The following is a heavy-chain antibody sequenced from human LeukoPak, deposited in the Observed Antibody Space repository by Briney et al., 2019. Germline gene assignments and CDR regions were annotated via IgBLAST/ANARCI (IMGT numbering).Heavy chain of an antibody. J-gene: IGHJ5*02. CDR2: MYYSGTI. D-gene: IGHD3-10*01. CDR3: ARDRRYYGSGSYYRNSNWFDP. V-gene: IGHV4-39*02. CDR1: GGSIGSSSHY. Sequence: PSETLSLTCTVSGGSIGSSSHYWGWIRQPPGKGLEWIGSMYYSGTIYYNPSLKSRVTMSVDTSKNQFSLKLSSVTAADTAVYYCARDRRYYGSGSYYRNSNWFDPWGQGTLVTVSS.